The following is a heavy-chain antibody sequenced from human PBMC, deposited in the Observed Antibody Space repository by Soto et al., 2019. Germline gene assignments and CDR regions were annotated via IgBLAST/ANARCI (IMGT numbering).Heavy chain of an antibody. J-gene: IGHJ4*02. CDR2: VSHSGST. D-gene: IGHD1-26*01. CDR1: GGYFSDYY. CDR3: AREEPASRHHDY. V-gene: IGHV4-34*02. Sequence: QVQLQQWGAGLLKPSETLSLTCAVYGGYFSDYYWSWIRQTPEKGLEWIGEVSHSGSTTYNPSLKNRVTIEIHTSKNQFSLTLNSVTAADTAMYFCAREEPASRHHDYWGQGNLVTVSS.